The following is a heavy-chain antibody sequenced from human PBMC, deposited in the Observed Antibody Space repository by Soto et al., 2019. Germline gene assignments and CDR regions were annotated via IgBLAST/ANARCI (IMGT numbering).Heavy chain of an antibody. CDR1: GGTFSIYT. J-gene: IGHJ4*02. V-gene: IGHV1-69*02. CDR3: ARDRDNSNWPNFDS. CDR2: VLPFLDIT. D-gene: IGHD6-13*01. Sequence: SVKVSCKTSGGTFSIYTISWVRQAPGQGLEWMGRVLPFLDITSYSQRFQGRVTITADRSTTTAYMELSSLRSEDTAVYYCARDRDNSNWPNFDSWGQGILVTVSS.